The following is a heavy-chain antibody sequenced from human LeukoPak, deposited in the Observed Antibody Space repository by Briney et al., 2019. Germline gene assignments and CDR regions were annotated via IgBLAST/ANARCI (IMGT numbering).Heavy chain of an antibody. J-gene: IGHJ6*03. CDR3: ATAKHRRYYYYMDV. CDR2: ISAYNGNT. CDR1: GYTFTSYG. D-gene: IGHD2-21*01. Sequence: ASVKVSCKAFGYTFTSYGISWVRQAPGQGLEWMGWISAYNGNTNYAQKLQGRVTMTTDTSTSTAYMELRSLRSDDTAVYYCATAKHRRYYYYMDVWGKGTTVTVSS. V-gene: IGHV1-18*01.